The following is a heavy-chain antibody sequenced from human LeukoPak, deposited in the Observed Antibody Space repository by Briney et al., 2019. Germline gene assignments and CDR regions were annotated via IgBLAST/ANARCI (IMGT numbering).Heavy chain of an antibody. CDR3: ARNSGSYYALGC. Sequence: SVKVSCKASGGTFSSYTITWVRQAPGQGLEWMGRIIPMLGIANYAQKFQGRVTITADKSTSTAYMELNSLRSEDTAVYYCARNSGSYYALGCWGQGTLVTVSS. V-gene: IGHV1-69*02. CDR1: GGTFSSYT. D-gene: IGHD1-26*01. J-gene: IGHJ4*02. CDR2: IIPMLGIA.